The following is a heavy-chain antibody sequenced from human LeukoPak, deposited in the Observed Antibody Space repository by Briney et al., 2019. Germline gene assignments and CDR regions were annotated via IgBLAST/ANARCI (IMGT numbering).Heavy chain of an antibody. V-gene: IGHV3-33*01. Sequence: GGSLRLSCAASGFTFSSYGMHWVRQAPGKGLEWVAVIWYDGSNEYYADSVKGRFTISRDNSKNTLYLQMNSLRAEDTAVYYCARDLRYFDWYYYYYYGMDVWGKGTTVTVSS. CDR1: GFTFSSYG. D-gene: IGHD3-9*01. CDR2: IWYDGSNE. J-gene: IGHJ6*04. CDR3: ARDLRYFDWYYYYYYGMDV.